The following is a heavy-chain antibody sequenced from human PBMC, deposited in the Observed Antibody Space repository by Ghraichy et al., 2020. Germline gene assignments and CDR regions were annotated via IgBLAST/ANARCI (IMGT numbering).Heavy chain of an antibody. CDR2: IKSKTDGGTT. V-gene: IGHV3-15*01. CDR1: GFTFSNAW. J-gene: IGHJ4*02. CDR3: TTGYSYGHTGWFFDY. Sequence: GGSLRLSCAASGFTFSNAWMSWVRQAPGKGLEWVGRIKSKTDGGTTDYAAPVKGRFTISRDDSKNTLYLQMNSLKTEDTAVYYCTTGYSYGHTGWFFDYWGQGTLVTVSS. D-gene: IGHD5-18*01.